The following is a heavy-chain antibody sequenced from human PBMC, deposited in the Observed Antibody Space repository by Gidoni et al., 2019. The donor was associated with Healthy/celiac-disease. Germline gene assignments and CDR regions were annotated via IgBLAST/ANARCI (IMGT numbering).Heavy chain of an antibody. CDR1: GGSCSGSD. CDR3: ARLRIDYSNYRRIRYYYYMDV. V-gene: IGHV4-34*01. Sequence: QVQLQQWGAGLMKPSEPLSLTCAVYGGSCSGSDWSWIRQHPGKGLEWIGEINHSRSTTYNPSLKSRVTISVDTSKNQFSLKLSSVTAADTAVYYCARLRIDYSNYRRIRYYYYMDVWGKGTTVTVSS. J-gene: IGHJ6*03. D-gene: IGHD4-4*01. CDR2: INHSRST.